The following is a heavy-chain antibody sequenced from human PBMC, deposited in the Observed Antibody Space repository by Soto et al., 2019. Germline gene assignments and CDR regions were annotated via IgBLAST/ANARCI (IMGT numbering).Heavy chain of an antibody. Sequence: PSETLSLTCTVSGGSISSYYWSWIRQPPGKGLEWIGYIYYSGSTNYNPSLKSRVTISVDTSKNQFSLKLSSVTAADTAVYYCARGVPYYDFWSGYPPFDPWGQGTLVTVSS. V-gene: IGHV4-59*01. J-gene: IGHJ5*02. CDR2: IYYSGST. CDR3: ARGVPYYDFWSGYPPFDP. CDR1: GGSISSYY. D-gene: IGHD3-3*01.